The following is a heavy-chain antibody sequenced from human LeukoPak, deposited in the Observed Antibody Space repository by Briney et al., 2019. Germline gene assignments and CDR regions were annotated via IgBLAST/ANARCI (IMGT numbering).Heavy chain of an antibody. CDR3: ARTTYDFWSGYYDLDY. CDR2: MNPNSGNT. CDR1: GYTFTSYD. Sequence: ASVKVSCKASGYTFTSYDINWVRQATGQGLEWMGWMNPNSGNTGYAQKFQGRVTMTRNTSISTAYMELSSLRSEDTAVYYCARTTYDFWSGYYDLDYWGQGTLVTVSS. J-gene: IGHJ4*02. D-gene: IGHD3-3*01. V-gene: IGHV1-8*01.